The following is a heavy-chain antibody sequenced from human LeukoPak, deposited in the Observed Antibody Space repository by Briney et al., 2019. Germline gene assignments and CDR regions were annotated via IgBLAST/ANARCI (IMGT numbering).Heavy chain of an antibody. Sequence: GGSLRLSCAASGFTFSSYEMHWVRQAPGKGLEWVSSISSSSSYIYYADSVKGRFTISRDNAKNSLYLQMNSLRAEDTAVYYCARDRGKLYWAFDIWGQGTMVTVSS. CDR3: ARDRGKLYWAFDI. CDR1: GFTFSSYE. D-gene: IGHD2-15*01. V-gene: IGHV3-21*01. CDR2: ISSSSSYI. J-gene: IGHJ3*02.